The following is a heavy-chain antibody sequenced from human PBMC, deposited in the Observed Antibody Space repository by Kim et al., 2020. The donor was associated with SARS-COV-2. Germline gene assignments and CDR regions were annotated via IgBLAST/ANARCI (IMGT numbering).Heavy chain of an antibody. J-gene: IGHJ4*02. Sequence: DSVKGRFTISRDNAKNSLYLQMNSLRAEDTAVYYCARDPGLELRTRDFDYWGQGTLVTVSS. V-gene: IGHV3-21*01. CDR3: ARDPGLELRTRDFDY. D-gene: IGHD1-7*01.